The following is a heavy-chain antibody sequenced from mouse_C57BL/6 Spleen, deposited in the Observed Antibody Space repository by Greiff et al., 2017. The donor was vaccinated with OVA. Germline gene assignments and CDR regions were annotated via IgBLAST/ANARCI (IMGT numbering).Heavy chain of an antibody. J-gene: IGHJ2*01. Sequence: QVQLQQPGAELVKPGASVKMSCKASGYTFTSYWITWVKQRPGQGLEWIGDIYPGSGSTNYNEKFKSKATLTADKSSSTAYMELRSLTSEDSAVYFCASSYSYYFDYWGQGTTLTVSS. V-gene: IGHV1-55*01. CDR3: ASSYSYYFDY. CDR1: GYTFTSYW. D-gene: IGHD1-1*01. CDR2: IYPGSGST.